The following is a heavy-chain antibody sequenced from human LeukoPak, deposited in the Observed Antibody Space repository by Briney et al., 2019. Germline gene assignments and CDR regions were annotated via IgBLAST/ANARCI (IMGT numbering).Heavy chain of an antibody. CDR1: GGSFSGYY. V-gene: IGHV4-34*01. CDR3: ARGLSDCSSTSCLGSSWFDP. CDR2: INHSGST. D-gene: IGHD2-2*01. J-gene: IGHJ5*02. Sequence: PSETLSLTCAVYGGSFSGYYWSWIRQPPGKGLEWIGEINHSGSTNYNPSLKRRVTISVDTSKNQFSLKLSSVTAADTAVYYCARGLSDCSSTSCLGSSWFDPWGQGTLVTVSS.